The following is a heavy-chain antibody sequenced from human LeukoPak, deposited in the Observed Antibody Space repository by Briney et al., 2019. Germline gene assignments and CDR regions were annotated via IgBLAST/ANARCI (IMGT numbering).Heavy chain of an antibody. V-gene: IGHV4-30-2*01. Sequence: PSETLSLTCAVPGGSISSGGYSWSWIRQPPGKGLEWIGYIYHSGSTYYNPSLKSRVTISVDRSKNQFSLKLSSVTAADTAVYYCARGGYYPDYWGQGTLVTVSS. CDR1: GGSISSGGYS. D-gene: IGHD3-22*01. CDR3: ARGGYYPDY. J-gene: IGHJ4*02. CDR2: IYHSGST.